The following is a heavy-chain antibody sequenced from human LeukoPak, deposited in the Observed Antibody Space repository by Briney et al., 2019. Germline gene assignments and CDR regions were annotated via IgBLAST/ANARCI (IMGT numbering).Heavy chain of an antibody. CDR1: GFTFTNYA. J-gene: IGHJ4*02. V-gene: IGHV3-23*01. D-gene: IGHD5-24*01. Sequence: PGGSLRLSCAASGFTFTNYAMNWVRQAPGKGLEWVSAISGSGGGSSYADSVRGRFTISRDNSNNMLYLQMSSLRAEDTAVYYCAKPLRDAGSFNYPYFDFWGQGTLVTVSS. CDR3: AKPLRDAGSFNYPYFDF. CDR2: ISGSGGGS.